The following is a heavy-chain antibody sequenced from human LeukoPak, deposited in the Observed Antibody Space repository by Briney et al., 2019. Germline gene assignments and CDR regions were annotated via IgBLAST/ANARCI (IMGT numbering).Heavy chain of an antibody. J-gene: IGHJ4*02. V-gene: IGHV3-33*01. CDR3: ARDGPGSNSGWNTH. D-gene: IGHD6-19*01. CDR2: IWYDGSNK. Sequence: PGGSLRLSCAASGFTFSSHGMHWVRQAPGKGLEWVAVIWYDGSNKYYADSVKGRFTISRDNSKNTLYLQMNSLRAEDTAVYYCARDGPGSNSGWNTHWGQGALVTVSS. CDR1: GFTFSSHG.